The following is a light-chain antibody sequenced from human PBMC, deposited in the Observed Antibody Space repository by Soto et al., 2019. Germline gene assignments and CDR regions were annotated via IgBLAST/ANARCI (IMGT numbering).Light chain of an antibody. V-gene: IGKV1-39*01. CDR3: QQTYTLPRT. CDR2: TTS. J-gene: IGKJ1*01. CDR1: QTVSKF. Sequence: DIQMTQSPSSLSASVGDRVTIACRASQTVSKFVNWYQQKPGKVPTLLIFTTSTLHSGVPSRFSGSGSGTEFTLTINGLQPEDFETYYCQQTYTLPRTLDHGTKVDIK.